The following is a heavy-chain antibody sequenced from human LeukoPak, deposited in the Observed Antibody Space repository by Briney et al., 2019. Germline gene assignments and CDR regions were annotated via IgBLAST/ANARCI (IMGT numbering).Heavy chain of an antibody. CDR3: TTDPALIVGATLTFDY. J-gene: IGHJ4*02. V-gene: IGHV3-15*01. CDR2: IKSKTDGGTT. Sequence: PGGSLRLSCAASGFTFSSYAMSWVRQAPGKGLEWVGRIKSKTDGGTTDYAAPVKGRFTISRDDSKNTLYLQMNSLKTEDTAVYYCTTDPALIVGATLTFDYWGQGTLVTVPS. CDR1: GFTFSSYA. D-gene: IGHD1-26*01.